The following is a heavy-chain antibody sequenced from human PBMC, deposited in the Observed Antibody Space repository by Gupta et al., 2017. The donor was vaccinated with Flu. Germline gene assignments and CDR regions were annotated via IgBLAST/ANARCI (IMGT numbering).Heavy chain of an antibody. CDR3: ARGPNLDT. V-gene: IGHV3-53*04. J-gene: IGHJ3*02. Sequence: EEQLVDSGGGLVQPGGSLRLSCAASGFTVSANYISWVRQAPGKGLEWVSLINSGGGTSYAGSVKGRFTISRENSKNTVFLQMNNLGPEDTAMYYCARGPNLDTWGQGTMVTVSS. CDR2: INSGGGT. CDR1: GFTVSANY.